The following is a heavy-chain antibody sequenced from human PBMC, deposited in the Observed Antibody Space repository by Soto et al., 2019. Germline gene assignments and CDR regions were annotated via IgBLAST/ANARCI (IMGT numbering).Heavy chain of an antibody. J-gene: IGHJ5*02. CDR1: GGTFSSYT. CDR2: IIPILGIA. V-gene: IGHV1-69*02. CDR3: ARGGGEYCSSTSCYLGS. D-gene: IGHD2-2*01. Sequence: QVQLVQSGAEVKKPGSSVKVSCKASGGTFSSYTISWVRQAPGQGLEWMGRIIPILGIANYAQKFQGRVTITADKCTSTAYMELSSLRSEDTAVYYCARGGGEYCSSTSCYLGSWGQGTLVTVSS.